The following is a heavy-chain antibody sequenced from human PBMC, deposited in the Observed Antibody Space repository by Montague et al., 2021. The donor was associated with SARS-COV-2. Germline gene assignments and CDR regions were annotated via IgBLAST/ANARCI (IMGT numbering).Heavy chain of an antibody. D-gene: IGHD2/OR15-2a*01. CDR1: GDSINSGDHY. V-gene: IGHV4-61*08. CDR2: ISDSGST. Sequence: SETLSLTCNVSGDSINSGDHYWSWIRQPPGKGLEWIGYISDSGSTNYNPSLTSRVTMSVDTSKNQFSLKVNSVTAADTAVYYCARHYSATLPAVYWGQGTLVTVSS. CDR3: ARHYSATLPAVY. J-gene: IGHJ4*02.